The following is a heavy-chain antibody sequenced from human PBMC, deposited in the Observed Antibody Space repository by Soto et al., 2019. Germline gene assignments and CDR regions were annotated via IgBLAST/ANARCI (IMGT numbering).Heavy chain of an antibody. J-gene: IGHJ4*02. D-gene: IGHD4-4*01. V-gene: IGHV3-30*18. CDR2: ISYDGSNK. Sequence: QVQLVESGGGVVQPGRSLRLSCAASGFTFSSYGMHWVRQAPGKGLEWVAVISYDGSNKYYADSVKGRFTISRDNSKNTLYLQMNSLRAEDTAVYYCAKDHYSNYVRPPTRYYFDYWGQGTLVTVSS. CDR1: GFTFSSYG. CDR3: AKDHYSNYVRPPTRYYFDY.